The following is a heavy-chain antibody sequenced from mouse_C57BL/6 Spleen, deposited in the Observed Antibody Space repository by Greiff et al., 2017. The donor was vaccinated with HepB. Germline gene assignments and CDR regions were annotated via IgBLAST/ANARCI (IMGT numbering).Heavy chain of an antibody. Sequence: EVKLQESGPGLVKPSQSLSLSCSVTGYSITSGYYWNWLRQFPGNKLEWMGYISYDGSNNYNPSLKNRISITRDTSKNQLFLKLNSVTTEDTATYYCSRDGYYGSSDWYFDVWGTGTTVTVSS. CDR3: SRDGYYGSSDWYFDV. J-gene: IGHJ1*03. D-gene: IGHD1-1*01. V-gene: IGHV3-6*01. CDR1: GYSITSGYY. CDR2: ISYDGSN.